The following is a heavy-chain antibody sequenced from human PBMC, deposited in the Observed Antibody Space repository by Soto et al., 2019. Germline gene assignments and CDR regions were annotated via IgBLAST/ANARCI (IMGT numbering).Heavy chain of an antibody. CDR2: IIPILGIA. D-gene: IGHD5-12*01. V-gene: IGHV1-69*04. J-gene: IGHJ4*02. Sequence: SVTVSCKASGGTFSSYTISWVRQAPGQGLEWMGRIIPILGIANYAQKFQGRVTITADKSTSTAYMELSSLRSEDTAVYYCAREVYSFHFSGSADWGQGTLVTVSS. CDR3: AREVYSFHFSGSAD. CDR1: GGTFSSYT.